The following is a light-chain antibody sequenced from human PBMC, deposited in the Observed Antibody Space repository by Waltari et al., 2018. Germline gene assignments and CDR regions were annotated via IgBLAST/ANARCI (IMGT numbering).Light chain of an antibody. CDR3: QQYGTSPYT. J-gene: IGKJ2*01. Sequence: EIVLTQSPVTLSLSPGERVTLSCRASQSVRSTYLAWYQQKPGQAPRLLIYGASTRATGIPDRFSGSGSGTDFTLTISRLEPEDFAVYYCQQYGTSPYTFGQGTKLEI. V-gene: IGKV3-20*01. CDR2: GAS. CDR1: QSVRSTY.